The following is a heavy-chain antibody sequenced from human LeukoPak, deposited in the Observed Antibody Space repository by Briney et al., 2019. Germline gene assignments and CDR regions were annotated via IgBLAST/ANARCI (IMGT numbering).Heavy chain of an antibody. V-gene: IGHV1-2*02. Sequence: GASVKVSCKASGYTFTAYYMHWVRQAPGQGLEWMGWINPHSGGTKYAQKFQGRGTMTRDTSISTAYMELSRLRSDDTAVYYCARARRAAAANLDYWGQGTLVTVSS. CDR1: GYTFTAYY. J-gene: IGHJ4*02. CDR3: ARARRAAAANLDY. D-gene: IGHD6-13*01. CDR2: INPHSGGT.